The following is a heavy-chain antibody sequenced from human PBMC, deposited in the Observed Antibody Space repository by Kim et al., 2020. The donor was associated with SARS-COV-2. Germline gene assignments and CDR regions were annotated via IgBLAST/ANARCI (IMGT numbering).Heavy chain of an antibody. CDR3: ARHGWGGRVSYYFDY. Sequence: PSLKSQVTISVDPSKTQFSRRLSSVTAADTAVYYCARHGWGGRVSYYFDYWGQGTLVTVSS. J-gene: IGHJ4*02. D-gene: IGHD3-16*01. V-gene: IGHV4-59*08.